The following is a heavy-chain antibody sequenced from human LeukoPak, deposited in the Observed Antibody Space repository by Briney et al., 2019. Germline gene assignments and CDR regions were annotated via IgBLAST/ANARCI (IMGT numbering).Heavy chain of an antibody. CDR1: GGTLSSYA. CDR2: IIPIFGIA. D-gene: IGHD6-19*01. V-gene: IGHV1-69*04. Sequence: GASVKVSCKASGGTLSSYAISWERQAPGQGLEWMGRIIPIFGIANYAQKFQGRVTITADKSTSTAYMELSSLRSEDTAVYYCARSQSIAVAWDIWGQGTMVTVSS. J-gene: IGHJ3*02. CDR3: ARSQSIAVAWDI.